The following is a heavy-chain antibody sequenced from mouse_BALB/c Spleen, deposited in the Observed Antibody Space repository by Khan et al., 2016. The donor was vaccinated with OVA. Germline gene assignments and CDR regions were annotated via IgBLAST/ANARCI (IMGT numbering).Heavy chain of an antibody. CDR1: GYSITSGYA. CDR2: ISYSGVT. V-gene: IGHV3-2*02. Sequence: EVQLQESGPGLVKPSQSLSLTCTVTGYSITSGYAWNWIRQFPGNKLEWMGYISYSGVTSYTPSLKSRISITRDTSKNQFFLQLTSVTTEDTATYYCARGNYYGYYVDDWGQGTTLTVSS. CDR3: ARGNYYGYYVDD. D-gene: IGHD1-2*01. J-gene: IGHJ2*01.